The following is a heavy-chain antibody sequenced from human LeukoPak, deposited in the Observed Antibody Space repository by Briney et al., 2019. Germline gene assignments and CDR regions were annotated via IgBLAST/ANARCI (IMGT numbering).Heavy chain of an antibody. J-gene: IGHJ4*02. D-gene: IGHD3-22*01. CDR2: ISGGGART. Sequence: GGSLRLSCAASGFTFNNYAVSWVRQAPGKGLEWVSGISGGGARTYYPDSVKGRFTIPRDNSKNTLYLQMNSLRAEDTAVNYCAKDSSYYYGSTCYIDYWGQGALVTVSS. CDR3: AKDSSYYYGSTCYIDY. CDR1: GFTFNNYA. V-gene: IGHV3-23*01.